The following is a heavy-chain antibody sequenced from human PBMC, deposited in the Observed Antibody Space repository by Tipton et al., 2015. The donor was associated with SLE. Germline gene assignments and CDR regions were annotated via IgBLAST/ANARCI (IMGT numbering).Heavy chain of an antibody. D-gene: IGHD3-10*01. Sequence: LRLSCTVSGGSISSYYWSWIRQPPGKGLEWIGYIYYSGSTNYNPTLKSRVTISVDTSKNQFSLKLSSVTAADTAVYYCAGEGSGSPWGDAFDIWGQGTMVTVSS. CDR2: IYYSGST. CDR3: AGEGSGSPWGDAFDI. J-gene: IGHJ3*02. V-gene: IGHV4-59*01. CDR1: GGSISSYY.